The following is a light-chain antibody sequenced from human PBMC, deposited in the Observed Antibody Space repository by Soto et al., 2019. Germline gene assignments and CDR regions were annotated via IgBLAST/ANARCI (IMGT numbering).Light chain of an antibody. CDR1: QSVSTNN. V-gene: IGKV3-20*01. J-gene: IGKJ1*01. CDR3: QQYGSSPLT. Sequence: EIVLTQSPGTLSLSPGDRATLSCRASQSVSTNNFAWYQQRPGQAPRLLIYGASSRATGIPDRFSGSGSGTDFTLTISRLEPEDFAVYYCQQYGSSPLTFGQGTKVDSK. CDR2: GAS.